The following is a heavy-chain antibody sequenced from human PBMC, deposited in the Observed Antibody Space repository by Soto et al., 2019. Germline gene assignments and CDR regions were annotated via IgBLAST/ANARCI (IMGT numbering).Heavy chain of an antibody. CDR3: ARALTVYSRLDY. Sequence: ASVKVSCKASGYTFTNYYIHWVRQAPGQGLEWMGVISPSGVSTPYAQKFQGRITMTTDTSTSTVDMEVSSLTFEDTAVYYCARALTVYSRLDYWGQGTLVTVSS. D-gene: IGHD6-13*01. CDR1: GYTFTNYY. J-gene: IGHJ4*02. V-gene: IGHV1-46*01. CDR2: ISPSGVST.